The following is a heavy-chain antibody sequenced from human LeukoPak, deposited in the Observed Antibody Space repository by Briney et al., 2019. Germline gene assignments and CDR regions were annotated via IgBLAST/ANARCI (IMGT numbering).Heavy chain of an antibody. J-gene: IGHJ4*02. CDR1: GFTFSSYA. CDR2: ISYDGSNK. D-gene: IGHD3-22*01. V-gene: IGHV3-30-3*01. Sequence: GRSLRLSCAASGFTFSSYAMHWVRQAPGKGLEWVAVISYDGSNKYYADSVKGRFTISRDNSKNTLYLQMNSLRAEDTAVYYCARGKTYNYDSSGYYNDMGFFDYGGQGPLVTVSS. CDR3: ARGKTYNYDSSGYYNDMGFFDY.